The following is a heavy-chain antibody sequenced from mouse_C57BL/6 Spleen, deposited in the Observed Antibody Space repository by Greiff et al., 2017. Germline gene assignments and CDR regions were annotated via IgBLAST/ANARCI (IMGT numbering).Heavy chain of an antibody. CDR1: GFSLTSYG. D-gene: IGHD1-1*01. Sequence: VKLVESGPGLVAPSQCLSISCTVSGFSLTSYGVSWVRQPPGKGLEWLGVIWGDGSTNSHSTLISRLSISKDNSKSQVFFRLNSLQTDDTATYYCAKPDYGSSLYAMDYRGQATSVT. CDR2: IWGDGST. CDR3: AKPDYGSSLYAMDY. V-gene: IGHV2-3*01. J-gene: IGHJ4*01.